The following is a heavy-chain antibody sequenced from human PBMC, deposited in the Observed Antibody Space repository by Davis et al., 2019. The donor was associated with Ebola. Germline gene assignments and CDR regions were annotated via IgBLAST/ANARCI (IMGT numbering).Heavy chain of an antibody. CDR1: GGSFSGYY. Sequence: SETLSLTCAVYGGSFSGYYWNWIRQPPGKGLEWIGYIYYSGSTNYNPSLKSRVTTSVDTSKNQFSLKLSSVTAADTAVYYCARGVKRWGYYYYGMDVWGQGTTVTVSS. CDR2: IYYSGST. V-gene: IGHV4-59*01. J-gene: IGHJ6*02. D-gene: IGHD4-23*01. CDR3: ARGVKRWGYYYYGMDV.